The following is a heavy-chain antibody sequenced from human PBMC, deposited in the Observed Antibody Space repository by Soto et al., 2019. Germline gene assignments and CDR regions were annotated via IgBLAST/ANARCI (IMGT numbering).Heavy chain of an antibody. CDR3: AREEPSGEGAYDY. CDR1: GFTFSSYA. D-gene: IGHD1-26*01. CDR2: ISYDGSNK. J-gene: IGHJ4*02. Sequence: QVQLVESGGGVVQPGRSLRLSCAASGFTFSSYAMHWVRQAPGKGLEWVAVISYDGSNKYYADSVKGRFTSSRDNSKNTLYRQMNSLRAEDTAVYYCAREEPSGEGAYDYWGQGTLVTVSS. V-gene: IGHV3-30-3*01.